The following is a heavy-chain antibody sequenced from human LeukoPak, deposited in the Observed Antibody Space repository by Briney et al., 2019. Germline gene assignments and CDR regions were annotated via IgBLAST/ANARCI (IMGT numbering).Heavy chain of an antibody. Sequence: ASVKVSCKASGYTFTSYYMHWVRQAPGQGLEWMGIINPSGGSTSYAQKFQGRVTMTRDMSTSTVYMELSSLRSEDTAVYYCARDQDIAAAGPNVNYYYYYMDVWGKGTTVTVSS. V-gene: IGHV1-46*01. D-gene: IGHD6-13*01. CDR2: INPSGGST. J-gene: IGHJ6*03. CDR3: ARDQDIAAAGPNVNYYYYYMDV. CDR1: GYTFTSYY.